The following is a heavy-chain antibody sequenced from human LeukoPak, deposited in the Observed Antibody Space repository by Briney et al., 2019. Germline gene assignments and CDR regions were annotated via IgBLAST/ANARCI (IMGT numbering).Heavy chain of an antibody. Sequence: GGSLRLSCAASGFTLSSYGMHCVRQAPGKGLEWVAAISYNGNDKYYADSVKGRFTISRDNSKNTLYLQMNSLRAEDTAVYYCAKDYDFWSGSLAYFDYWGQGTLVTVSS. V-gene: IGHV3-30*18. CDR2: ISYNGNDK. D-gene: IGHD3-3*01. CDR3: AKDYDFWSGSLAYFDY. CDR1: GFTLSSYG. J-gene: IGHJ4*02.